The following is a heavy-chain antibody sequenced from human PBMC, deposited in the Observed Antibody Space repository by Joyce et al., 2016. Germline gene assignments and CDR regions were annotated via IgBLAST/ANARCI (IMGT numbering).Heavy chain of an antibody. CDR3: AAAMTVYYFDD. CDR1: GGSISSAGTYY. D-gene: IGHD2-21*02. J-gene: IGHJ4*02. V-gene: IGHV4-39*01. CDR2: IFYRVTT. Sequence: QLQLQESGPGLMKPSETLSLTCTVSGGSISSAGTYYWGWIRQPPGKGLEWIGTIFYRVTTYYNPSLKSRVTISADTSDNQLSLKVDSVTAADTAVYYCAAAMTVYYFDDWGQGTPVTVS.